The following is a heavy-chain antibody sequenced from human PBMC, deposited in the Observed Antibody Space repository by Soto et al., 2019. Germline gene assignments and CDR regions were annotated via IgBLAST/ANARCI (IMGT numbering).Heavy chain of an antibody. CDR1: GFTFSKNW. D-gene: IGHD3-22*01. V-gene: IGHV3-74*01. Sequence: EVQLVESGGGLVQPGGSLRLSCVTSGFTFSKNWMHWFRQAPGRGLVWVSRINSDGNSTSYADSVKGRFTISRDNAKNTLYLQMNSLRAEDTALYYCAKLGVTTPFDYWGQGTLVTVSS. CDR3: AKLGVTTPFDY. CDR2: INSDGNST. J-gene: IGHJ4*02.